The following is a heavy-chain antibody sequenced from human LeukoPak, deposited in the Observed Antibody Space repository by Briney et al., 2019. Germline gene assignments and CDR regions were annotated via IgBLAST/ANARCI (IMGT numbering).Heavy chain of an antibody. CDR2: INPSGGST. D-gene: IGHD6-19*01. V-gene: IGHV1-46*01. Sequence: ASVKVSCKASGYTFTSYYMHWVRRAPGQGLEWMGIINPSGGSTSYAQKFQGRVTMTRNTSISTAYMELSSLRSEDTAVYYCATLPGSGWYSAFDIWGQGTMVTVSS. J-gene: IGHJ3*02. CDR1: GYTFTSYY. CDR3: ATLPGSGWYSAFDI.